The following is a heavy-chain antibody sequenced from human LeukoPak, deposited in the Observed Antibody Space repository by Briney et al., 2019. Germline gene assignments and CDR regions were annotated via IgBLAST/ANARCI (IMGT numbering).Heavy chain of an antibody. CDR3: ARGEWDLLFDY. V-gene: IGHV1-2*02. J-gene: IGHJ4*02. D-gene: IGHD1-26*01. CDR1: GYTFTGYH. Sequence: GASVKVSCKASGYTFTGYHIHWVRQAPGQGLEWMGWINPNTGGTHYAQKFQGRVTMTRDTSIRIAYMDLSSLKSDDTAVYYCARGEWDLLFDYWGQGTLVTVSS. CDR2: INPNTGGT.